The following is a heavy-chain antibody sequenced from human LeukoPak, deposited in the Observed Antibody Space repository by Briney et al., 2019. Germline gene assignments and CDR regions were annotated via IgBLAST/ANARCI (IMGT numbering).Heavy chain of an antibody. CDR2: IKPNSGDT. CDR1: GYSFSDYY. D-gene: IGHD3-10*01. CDR3: ATNILVRDIINWFDP. J-gene: IGHJ5*02. V-gene: IGHV1-2*02. Sequence: ASVKVSCKASGYSFSDYYMHWVRQAPGQGLEWMGWIKPNSGDTRSAQKFQGRVIMTRDTSTGTAYMELSSLRYDDTAVYYCATNILVRDIINWFDPWGQGTLVTVSS.